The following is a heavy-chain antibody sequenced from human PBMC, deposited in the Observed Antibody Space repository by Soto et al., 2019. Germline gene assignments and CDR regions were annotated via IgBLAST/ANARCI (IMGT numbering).Heavy chain of an antibody. D-gene: IGHD6-19*01. CDR1: GGSFSFHS. J-gene: IGHJ4*02. CDR2: INHAGST. V-gene: IGHV4-34*01. CDR3: ARARSIAVYDS. Sequence: SDTLSLTCAVYGGSFSFHSWTWIRQPPGKALEWIGEINHAGSTNYNTPLKSRVTISEDTSKNQFSLKLSSVTAADTAIYYCARARSIAVYDSWGQGTLVTVSS.